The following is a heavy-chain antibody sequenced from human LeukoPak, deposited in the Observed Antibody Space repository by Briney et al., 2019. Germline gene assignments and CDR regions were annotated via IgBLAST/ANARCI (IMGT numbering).Heavy chain of an antibody. J-gene: IGHJ4*02. CDR3: ASGAGEGDY. D-gene: IGHD1-14*01. CDR1: GGSISSSSYH. CDR2: IYSGGST. Sequence: SETLSLTCTVSGGSISSSSYHWGWIRQPPGKGLQWIGSIYSGGSTYYNPSLKSRVTISVDTSKNQFSLRLSSMTAADTAVYYCASGAGEGDYWGQGKLVTVSS. V-gene: IGHV4-39*07.